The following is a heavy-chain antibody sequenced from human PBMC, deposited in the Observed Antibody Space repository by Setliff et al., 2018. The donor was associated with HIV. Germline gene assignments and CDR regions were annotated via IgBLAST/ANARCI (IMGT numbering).Heavy chain of an antibody. Sequence: GGSLRLSCAASGFTFSSYAMHWVRQAPGKGLEWVAVISYDGSNKYYADSVKGRFTISRDISKNTLYLQMNSLRAEDTAVYYCAKDFGNTGVFDDWGQGTLVTVSS. D-gene: IGHD2-8*02. CDR3: AKDFGNTGVFDD. CDR1: GFTFSSYA. CDR2: ISYDGSNK. J-gene: IGHJ4*02. V-gene: IGHV3-30*04.